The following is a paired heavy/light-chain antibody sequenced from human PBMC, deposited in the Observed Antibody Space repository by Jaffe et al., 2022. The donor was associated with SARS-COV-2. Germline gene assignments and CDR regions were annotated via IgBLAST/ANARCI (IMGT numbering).Heavy chain of an antibody. J-gene: IGHJ6*02. CDR2: IYTSGST. V-gene: IGHV4-61*02. D-gene: IGHD3-22*01. CDR1: GGSISSGSYY. Sequence: QVQLQESGPGLVKPSQTLSLTCTVSGGSISSGSYYWSWIRQPAGKGLEWIGRIYTSGSTTYNPSLKSRVTISLDTSKNQFSLKLSSVTAADTAVYYCARGAVVPGYYYYHTDVWGQGTTVTVSS. CDR3: ARGAVVPGYYYYHTDV.
Light chain of an antibody. CDR2: AAS. J-gene: IGKJ4*01. CDR3: QKYDSAPLT. V-gene: IGKV1-27*01. Sequence: DIQMTQSPSSLSASVGDRVTITCRASQGISNYLAWYQQKPGKVPKLLIYAASTLQSGVPSRFSGSGSGTDFTLTISSLQPEDVATYYCQKYDSAPLTFGGGTKVEIK. CDR1: QGISNY.